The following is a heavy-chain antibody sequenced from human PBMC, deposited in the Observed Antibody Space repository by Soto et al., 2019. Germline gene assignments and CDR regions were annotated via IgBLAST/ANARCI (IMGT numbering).Heavy chain of an antibody. V-gene: IGHV4-59*08. Sequence: QVQLQESGPGLVKPSETLSLTCTVSGGSISSYYWSWIRQPPGKGLEWIGYIYYSGSTNYNPSLKSRVTISVDTSNNQFPLKLSSVTAADTAVYYCARRWGAAFDYWGQGTLVTVSS. J-gene: IGHJ4*02. CDR3: ARRWGAAFDY. CDR2: IYYSGST. D-gene: IGHD1-26*01. CDR1: GGSISSYY.